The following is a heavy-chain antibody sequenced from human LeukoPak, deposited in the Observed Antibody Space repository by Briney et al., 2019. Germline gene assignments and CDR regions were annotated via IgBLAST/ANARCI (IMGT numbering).Heavy chain of an antibody. Sequence: RPGGSLRLSCAASGFTFSDYYMSWLRQAPGKGLEWLSYAGSSGSPMNYADCVKGRFTISKHNAKTSLYLQMNSLRAEDTAMYYCARTGFDLWSGYYGARYFFDYWGQGTLVTVSS. D-gene: IGHD3-3*01. CDR2: AGSSGSPM. CDR3: ARTGFDLWSGYYGARYFFDY. CDR1: GFTFSDYY. V-gene: IGHV3-11*01. J-gene: IGHJ4*02.